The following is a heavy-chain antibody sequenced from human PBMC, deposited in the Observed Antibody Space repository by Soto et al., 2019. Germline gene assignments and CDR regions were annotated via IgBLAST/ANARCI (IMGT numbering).Heavy chain of an antibody. CDR1: GGTFSSYT. Sequence: QVQLVQSGAEVKKPGSSVKVSCKASGGTFSSYTISWVRQAPGQGLEWMGRIIPILGIANYAQEFQGRVTISADKSMSTAYMELSSLRSEDTAVYYCATYRANSTEAYFDYWGQGTLVTVSS. CDR3: ATYRANSTEAYFDY. CDR2: IIPILGIA. J-gene: IGHJ4*02. D-gene: IGHD4-17*01. V-gene: IGHV1-69*02.